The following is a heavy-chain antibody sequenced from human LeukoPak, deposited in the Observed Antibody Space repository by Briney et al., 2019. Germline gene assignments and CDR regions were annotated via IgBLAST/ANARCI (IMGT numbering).Heavy chain of an antibody. CDR1: GGSISSSSYY. D-gene: IGHD3-10*01. Sequence: PSGTLSLTCTVSGGSISSSSYYWGWIRQPPGKGLEWIGSIYYSGSTYYNPSLKSRVTISVDTSKNQFSLKLSSVTAADTAVYYCARQHITMVRGVIKGRAFDIWGQGTMVTVSS. J-gene: IGHJ3*02. CDR3: ARQHITMVRGVIKGRAFDI. CDR2: IYYSGST. V-gene: IGHV4-39*01.